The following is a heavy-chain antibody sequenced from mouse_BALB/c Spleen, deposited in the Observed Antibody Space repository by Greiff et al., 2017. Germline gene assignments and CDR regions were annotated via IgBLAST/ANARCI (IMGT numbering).Heavy chain of an antibody. CDR1: GFTFSSFG. V-gene: IGHV5-17*02. CDR2: ISSGSSTI. CDR3: ARSDSNLPFAY. D-gene: IGHD2-5*01. J-gene: IGHJ3*01. Sequence: EVMLVESGGGLVQPGGSRKLSCAASGFTFSSFGMHWVRQAPEKGLEWVAYISSGSSTIYYADTVKGRFTISRDNPKNTLFLQMTSLRSEDTAMYYCARSDSNLPFAYWGQGTLVTVSA.